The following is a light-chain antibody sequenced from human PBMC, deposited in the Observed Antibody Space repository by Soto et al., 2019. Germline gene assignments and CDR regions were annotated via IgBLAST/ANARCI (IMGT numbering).Light chain of an antibody. J-gene: IGLJ1*01. CDR1: SSDVGGYNY. V-gene: IGLV2-11*01. Sequence: QSGLTRPRSVSGFPGQSFTFSCTGTSSDVGGYNYVSWYQQHPGKAPKLMIYDVSKRPSGVPDRFSGSKSGNTASLTISGLQAEDEADYYCCSYAGSYTSYVFGNGTKVTVL. CDR3: CSYAGSYTSYV. CDR2: DVS.